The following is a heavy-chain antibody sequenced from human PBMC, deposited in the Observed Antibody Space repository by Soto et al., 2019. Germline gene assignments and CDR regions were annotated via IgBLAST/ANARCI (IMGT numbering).Heavy chain of an antibody. CDR2: INPASGST. D-gene: IGHD6-13*01. CDR1: GYTFTHYY. V-gene: IGHV1-46*01. J-gene: IGHJ4*02. Sequence: QVQLVQSGAEVMKPGASVKLSCRTSGYTFTHYYIHWVRQAPGQGLEWLAIINPASGSTNYAQDFRGSVTLTMDTSTTTVYMELSGLRAEDTAIFYCARDLAAGDHWGQGTLVTVSS. CDR3: ARDLAAGDH.